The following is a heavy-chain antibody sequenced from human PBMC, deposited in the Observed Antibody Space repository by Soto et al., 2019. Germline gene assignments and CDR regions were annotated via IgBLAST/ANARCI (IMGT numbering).Heavy chain of an antibody. CDR2: NIPRFGTG. Sequence: QVQLVQSGAEVKKPGSSVKVSCKASGVNFSSETISRVRQAPGQGLELVGGNIPRFGTGKYAQKFQGRVTITADECTITLYIELSSRRSDDTAVYYCASELGDNPVRPCGSWGQGTLVTVSS. CDR1: GVNFSSET. V-gene: IGHV1-69*01. CDR3: ASELGDNPVRPCGS. D-gene: IGHD3-16*01. J-gene: IGHJ5*02.